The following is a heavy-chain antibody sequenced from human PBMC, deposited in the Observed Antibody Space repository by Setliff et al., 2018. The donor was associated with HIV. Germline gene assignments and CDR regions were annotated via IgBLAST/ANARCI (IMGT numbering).Heavy chain of an antibody. J-gene: IGHJ1*01. Sequence: GGSLRLSCSGSGLTLSNYWMYWVRQAPGKGLEWVSLINTDGSRTDYADSVKGRFIISRDKGKSTLFRQMNSLTADGTAVYFCGRDXXXPLGWGQGTLVTVSS. D-gene: IGHD7-27*01. CDR3: GRDXXXPLG. V-gene: IGHV3-74*01. CDR2: INTDGSRT. CDR1: GLTLSNYW.